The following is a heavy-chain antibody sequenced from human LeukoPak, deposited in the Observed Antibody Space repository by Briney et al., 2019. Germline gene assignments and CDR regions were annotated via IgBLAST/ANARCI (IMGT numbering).Heavy chain of an antibody. D-gene: IGHD3-3*01. V-gene: IGHV4-59*01. Sequence: PSETLSLTCTVSGGSISSYYWNWIRQPPGKGLEYIGYIFYSGSTNYNPSLKSRVTISVDTSKNQFSLKLSSVTAADTAVYYCARFWCPVTDFWSGYSYYYYMDVWGKGTTVTVSS. J-gene: IGHJ6*03. CDR3: ARFWCPVTDFWSGYSYYYYMDV. CDR2: IFYSGST. CDR1: GGSISSYY.